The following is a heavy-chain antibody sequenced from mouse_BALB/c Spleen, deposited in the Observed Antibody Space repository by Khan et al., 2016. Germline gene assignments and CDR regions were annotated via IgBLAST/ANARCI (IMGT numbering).Heavy chain of an antibody. CDR3: GRYRCYVGSSRYFDF. CDR1: GYTFTNYG. Sequence: QIQLVQSGPELKKPGKTVKISCKASGYTFTNYGMNWVKQALGKGLKWMGWINTYSGESTYADEFKGRVALSLDTSSNTAYLQINTLKTEDTAISAGGRYRCYVGSSRYFDFWGAGTTVTVSS. V-gene: IGHV9-3-1*01. D-gene: IGHD1-1*01. CDR2: INTYSGES. J-gene: IGHJ1*01.